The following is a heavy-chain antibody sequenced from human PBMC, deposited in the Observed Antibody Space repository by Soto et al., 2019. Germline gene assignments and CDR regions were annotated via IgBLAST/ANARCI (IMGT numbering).Heavy chain of an antibody. Sequence: HPGGSLRLSCAASGFTFSSYGMHWVRQAPGKGLEWVAVIWYDGSNKYYADSVKGRFTISRDNSKNTLYLQMNSLRAEDTAVYYCARDSVDTAMDLDYWGQGTLVTVSS. D-gene: IGHD5-18*01. CDR1: GFTFSSYG. CDR3: ARDSVDTAMDLDY. CDR2: IWYDGSNK. J-gene: IGHJ4*02. V-gene: IGHV3-33*01.